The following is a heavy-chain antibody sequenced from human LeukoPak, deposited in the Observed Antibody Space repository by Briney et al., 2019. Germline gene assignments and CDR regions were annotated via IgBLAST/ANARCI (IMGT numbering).Heavy chain of an antibody. CDR1: GYTFTSYG. CDR3: ARDRHSGYSSVWYDH. J-gene: IGHJ5*02. CDR2: VSGHNGDT. Sequence: ASVQVSCKSSGYTFTSYGVNWVRQAPGQGLEWMGWVSGHNGDTDYAQKLQGRVTMTIVTSTSTAYMELRNLISDDTAVYFCARDRHSGYSSVWYDHWGQGTLVTVSS. D-gene: IGHD6-25*01. V-gene: IGHV1-18*01.